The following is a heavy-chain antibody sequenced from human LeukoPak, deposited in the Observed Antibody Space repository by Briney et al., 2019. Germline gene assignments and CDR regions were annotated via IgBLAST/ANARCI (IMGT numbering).Heavy chain of an antibody. D-gene: IGHD2-2*01. CDR1: GFTFSSYE. Sequence: GGSLRLSCAASGFTFSSYEMNWVRQAPGKGLEWVSYISSSGSTIYYADSVKGRFTISRDNAKNSLYLQMNSLRADDTAVYYCAKAHCSSTSCSRADNWGQGTLVTVSS. CDR2: ISSSGSTI. CDR3: AKAHCSSTSCSRADN. V-gene: IGHV3-48*03. J-gene: IGHJ4*02.